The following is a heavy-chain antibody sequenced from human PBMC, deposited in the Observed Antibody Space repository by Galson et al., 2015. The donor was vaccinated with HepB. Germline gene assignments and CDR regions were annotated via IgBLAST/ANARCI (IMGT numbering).Heavy chain of an antibody. D-gene: IGHD1-7*01. CDR3: AKQTWNYYY. CDR1: GGSFRDYF. CDR2: INYSRRT. V-gene: IGHV4-34*01. Sequence: ETLSLTCAVYGGSFRDYFWSWIRQAPGKGLEWLGEINYSRRTIYNPSLRGRITISVDTSKKQFSLRLDSVTAADAAVYYCAKQTWNYYYWSQGTLVTVSS. J-gene: IGHJ4*02.